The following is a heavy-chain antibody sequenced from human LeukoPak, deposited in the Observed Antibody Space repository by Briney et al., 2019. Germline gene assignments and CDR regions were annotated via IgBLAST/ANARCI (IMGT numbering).Heavy chain of an antibody. CDR1: GFTFSSYS. V-gene: IGHV3-21*01. CDR2: ISSSSSYI. J-gene: IGHJ6*03. D-gene: IGHD2-15*01. CDR3: ARDGGSSAVVGALSSYYYYMDV. Sequence: GGSLRLSCAASGFTFSSYSMNWVRQAPGKGLEWVSSISSSSSYIYYADSVKGRFTISRDNAKNSLYLQMNGLRAEDTAVYYCARDGGSSAVVGALSSYYYYMDVWGKGTTVTVSS.